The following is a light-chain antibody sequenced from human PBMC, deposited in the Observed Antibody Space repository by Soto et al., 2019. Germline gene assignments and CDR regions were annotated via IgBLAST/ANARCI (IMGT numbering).Light chain of an antibody. V-gene: IGKV1-39*01. CDR2: AAS. CDR1: QSISSY. CDR3: QQSYTTPRT. Sequence: DIQMTQSPSSLSASVGDSVTITCRASQSISSYLNWYQQKPGKAPKLLIYAASNLQSGVPSRFSGSGSGTDFTLTISSLQPEDFAAYYCQQSYTTPRTFGQGTKLEIK. J-gene: IGKJ2*01.